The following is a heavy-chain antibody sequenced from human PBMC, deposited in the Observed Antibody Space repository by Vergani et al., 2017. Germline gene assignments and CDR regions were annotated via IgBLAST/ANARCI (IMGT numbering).Heavy chain of an antibody. Sequence: EVQLVESGGGLVKPGGSLRLSCAASGFTFSNAWMSWVRQAPGKGLEWVGRIKSKTDGGTTDYAASVKGGFTISRDDSKSIAYLQMSSLKAEDTAVYYCTRDRLDDSYAYFDYWGQGTLVTVSP. CDR3: TRDRLDDSYAYFDY. D-gene: IGHD3-16*01. CDR1: GFTFSNAW. V-gene: IGHV3-15*01. J-gene: IGHJ4*02. CDR2: IKSKTDGGTT.